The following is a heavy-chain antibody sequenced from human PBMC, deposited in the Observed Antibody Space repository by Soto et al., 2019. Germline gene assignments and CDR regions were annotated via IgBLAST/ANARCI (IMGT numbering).Heavy chain of an antibody. V-gene: IGHV4-34*01. D-gene: IGHD6-19*01. J-gene: IGHJ4*02. CDR1: GGSFSGYY. CDR3: ARGARYSSGWYGWYFDY. Sequence: QVQLQQWGAGLLKPSETLSLTCAVYGGSFSGYYWSWIRQPPGKGLEWIGEINHSGSTNYNPSLKSRVTISVDTSKNQFSLKLSSVTAADTAVYYCARGARYSSGWYGWYFDYWGQGTLVTVSS. CDR2: INHSGST.